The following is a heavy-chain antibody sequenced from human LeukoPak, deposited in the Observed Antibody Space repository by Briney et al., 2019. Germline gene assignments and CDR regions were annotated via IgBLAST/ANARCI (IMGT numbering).Heavy chain of an antibody. CDR3: ARSSRPHNSNYDY. Sequence: HPGRSLRLSCAASGFTFSSYATHWVRQAPGKGLEWVAVISNDGSNSYYADSVKGRFTISRDNSQNTLFLQMNSLRAEDTAVYYCARSSRPHNSNYDYWGQGTLVTVSS. V-gene: IGHV3-30-3*01. CDR2: ISNDGSNS. D-gene: IGHD4-11*01. CDR1: GFTFSSYA. J-gene: IGHJ4*02.